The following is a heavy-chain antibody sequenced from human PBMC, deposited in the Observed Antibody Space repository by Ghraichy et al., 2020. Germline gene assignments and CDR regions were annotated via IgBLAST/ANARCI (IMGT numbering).Heavy chain of an antibody. D-gene: IGHD3-10*01. CDR3: ARAVVWFGELFGYSLDV. Sequence: GESLNISCVASAFTFNRHWMTWVRQAPGKGLEWVANIKQDGSETYYADSVKGRFTVSRDNANNSFYLLMDSLRADDTAVYYCARAVVWFGELFGYSLDVWGQGTTVTVSS. J-gene: IGHJ6*02. V-gene: IGHV3-7*01. CDR2: IKQDGSET. CDR1: AFTFNRHW.